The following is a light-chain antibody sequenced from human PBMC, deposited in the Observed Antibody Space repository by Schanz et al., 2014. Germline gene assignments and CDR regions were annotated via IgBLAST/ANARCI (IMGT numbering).Light chain of an antibody. J-gene: IGKJ2*01. CDR3: QQYGSSLMYT. CDR1: QSVSGD. Sequence: EIVLTQSPATLSLSPGERATLSCRASQSVSGDLAWYQHKPGQAPRLLIYDASNRATGIPARFSGSGSGADFTLTISSLEPEDFAVYYCQQYGSSLMYTFGQGTKVEIK. V-gene: IGKV3-11*01. CDR2: DAS.